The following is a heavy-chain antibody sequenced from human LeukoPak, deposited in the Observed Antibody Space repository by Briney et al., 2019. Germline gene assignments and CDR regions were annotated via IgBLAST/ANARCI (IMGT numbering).Heavy chain of an antibody. V-gene: IGHV3-30*18. CDR3: AKGFYDSSGYPLGGFDY. CDR2: ISYGGSNK. D-gene: IGHD3-22*01. CDR1: GFTFSSYG. Sequence: GGSLRLSCAASGFTFSSYGMHWVRQAPGKGREWVAVISYGGSNKYYADSVKGRFTISRDNYKNTLYLQMNSLRAEDTAVYYCAKGFYDSSGYPLGGFDYWGQGTLVTVSS. J-gene: IGHJ4*02.